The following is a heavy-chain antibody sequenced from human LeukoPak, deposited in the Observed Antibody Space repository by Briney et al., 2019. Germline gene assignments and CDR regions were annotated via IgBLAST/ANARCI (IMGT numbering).Heavy chain of an antibody. D-gene: IGHD3-16*01. J-gene: IGHJ4*02. CDR2: IYYSGST. CDR3: ARDEIRLEGLNHY. V-gene: IGHV4-39*07. Sequence: KASETPSLTCTVSGGSISSSSYYWGWIRQPPGKGLEWIGSIYYSGSTYYNPSLKSRVTISVDTSKNQFSLKLSSVTAADTAVYYCARDEIRLEGLNHYWGQGTLVTVSS. CDR1: GGSISSSSYY.